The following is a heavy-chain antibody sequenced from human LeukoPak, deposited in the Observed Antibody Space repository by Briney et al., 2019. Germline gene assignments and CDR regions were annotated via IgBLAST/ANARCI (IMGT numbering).Heavy chain of an antibody. Sequence: PSETLSLTCTVSGGSISTYYWSWLRQPPGKGLEWIGYIHYSESTNYNPSLKSRVTISVDTSKTQFSLKLSSVTAADTAVYYCARRGYDILTGYGYYFDYWGQGTLVTVSS. J-gene: IGHJ4*02. CDR2: IHYSEST. CDR1: GGSISTYY. V-gene: IGHV4-59*08. CDR3: ARRGYDILTGYGYYFDY. D-gene: IGHD3-9*01.